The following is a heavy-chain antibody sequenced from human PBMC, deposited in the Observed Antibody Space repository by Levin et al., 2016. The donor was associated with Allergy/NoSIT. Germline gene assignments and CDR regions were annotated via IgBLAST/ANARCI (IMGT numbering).Heavy chain of an antibody. Sequence: RQAPGKGLEWIGSIYYSGSTYYNPSLKSRVTISVDTSKNQFSLKLSSVTAADTAVYYCARLGGDTMVRGYGMDVWGQGTTVTVSS. V-gene: IGHV4-39*01. D-gene: IGHD3-10*01. J-gene: IGHJ6*02. CDR3: ARLGGDTMVRGYGMDV. CDR2: IYYSGST.